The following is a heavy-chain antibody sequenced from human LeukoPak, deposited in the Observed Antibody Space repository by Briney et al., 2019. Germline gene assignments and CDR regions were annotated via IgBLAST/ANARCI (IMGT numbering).Heavy chain of an antibody. Sequence: GGSLRLSCAASGFTFSDYYMSWIRQAPGKGLEWVSYISSSGSTIYYADSVKGRFTISRDNSKNTLYLQMGSLRAEDMAVYYCARDRDSSGYYNRGWFDPWGQGTLVTVSS. CDR3: ARDRDSSGYYNRGWFDP. V-gene: IGHV3-11*04. CDR2: ISSSGSTI. J-gene: IGHJ5*02. CDR1: GFTFSDYY. D-gene: IGHD3-22*01.